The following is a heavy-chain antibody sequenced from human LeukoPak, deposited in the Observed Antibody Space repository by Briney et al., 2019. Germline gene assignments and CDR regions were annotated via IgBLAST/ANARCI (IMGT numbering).Heavy chain of an antibody. CDR3: ARGRAYSGGWYASDS. CDR1: GYTFTGYY. D-gene: IGHD6-19*01. V-gene: IGHV1-46*01. Sequence: ASVKVSCKTSGYTFTGYYMHWVRQAPGQGLEWMGIINPSGGTTSYAQKFRGRVTMTRDTSTSTVYMELSSLSSEDTAVYYCARGRAYSGGWYASDSWGQGTLVTVSS. J-gene: IGHJ4*02. CDR2: INPSGGTT.